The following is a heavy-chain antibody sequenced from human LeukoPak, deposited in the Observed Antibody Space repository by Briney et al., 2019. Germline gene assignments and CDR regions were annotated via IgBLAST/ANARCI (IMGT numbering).Heavy chain of an antibody. CDR1: GYSISSGYY. Sequence: SETLSLTCAVSGYSISSGYYWGWIRQPPGKGLEWIGSIYHSGSTYYNPSLKSRVTISVDTFKNQFSLKLSSVTAADTAVYYCASPRGYYDSSGYLSNWFDPWGQGTLVTVSS. CDR2: IYHSGST. D-gene: IGHD3-22*01. V-gene: IGHV4-38-2*01. CDR3: ASPRGYYDSSGYLSNWFDP. J-gene: IGHJ5*02.